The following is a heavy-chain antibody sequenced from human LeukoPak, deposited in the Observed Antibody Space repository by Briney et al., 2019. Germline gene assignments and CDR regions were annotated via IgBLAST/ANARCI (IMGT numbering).Heavy chain of an antibody. D-gene: IGHD6-19*01. V-gene: IGHV3-23*01. Sequence: GGSLRLSCAASGFTFTRYAINWVRQAPGKGLEWVSGISGDGDKAYYADSVKGRFTISRDNSKNTVSLQMSSLRGEDTALYYCAKDVALAGTGGGFDVWGQGTRVAVSS. CDR2: ISGDGDKA. CDR1: GFTFTRYA. CDR3: AKDVALAGTGGGFDV. J-gene: IGHJ3*01.